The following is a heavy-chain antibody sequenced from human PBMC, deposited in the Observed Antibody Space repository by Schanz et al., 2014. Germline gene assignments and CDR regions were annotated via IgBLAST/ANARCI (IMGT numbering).Heavy chain of an antibody. CDR1: GFSFRKSA. CDR3: AKYRYSVFDFDY. D-gene: IGHD3-16*02. V-gene: IGHV3-23*01. Sequence: EVQLLESGGGLVQPGGSLRLSCAASGFSFRKSAMSWVRQAPGKGLEWVSALTGSGTTTYYADSVKGRFTISRDNGKKSMYLQMNSLRAEDTAVYYCAKYRYSVFDFDYWGQGTLLTVSS. CDR2: LTGSGTTT. J-gene: IGHJ4*02.